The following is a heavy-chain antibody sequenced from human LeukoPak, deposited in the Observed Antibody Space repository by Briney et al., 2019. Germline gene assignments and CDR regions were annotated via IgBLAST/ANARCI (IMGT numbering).Heavy chain of an antibody. Sequence: PGGSLRLSCAASGFTLNNAWLSWVRQAPGKGLEWVSVIYKDGKIYYIDSVKGRFTISRDTSKNTLYLQMNSLRVEDTAVYYCASRHCSGGDCYFAGADPFDHWGQGTLVTVSS. D-gene: IGHD2-21*01. CDR1: GFTLNNAW. CDR3: ASRHCSGGDCYFAGADPFDH. CDR2: IYKDGKI. J-gene: IGHJ4*02. V-gene: IGHV3-53*01.